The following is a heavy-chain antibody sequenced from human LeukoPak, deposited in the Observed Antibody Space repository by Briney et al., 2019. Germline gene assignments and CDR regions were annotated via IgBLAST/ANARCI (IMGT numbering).Heavy chain of an antibody. V-gene: IGHV3-53*01. CDR3: AREASSGCSFDY. CDR2: IYSGGST. CDR1: GFTVGSNY. D-gene: IGHD3-22*01. J-gene: IGHJ4*02. Sequence: GGSLRLSCAASGFTVGSNYMSWVRQAPGKGLEWVSVIYSGGSTYYADSVKGRFTISRDNSKNTLYLQMNSLRAEDTAVYYCAREASSGCSFDYWGQGTLVTVSS.